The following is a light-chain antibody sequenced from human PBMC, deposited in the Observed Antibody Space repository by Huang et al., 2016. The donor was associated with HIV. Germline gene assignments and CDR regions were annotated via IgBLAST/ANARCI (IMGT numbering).Light chain of an antibody. CDR2: AAS. J-gene: IGKJ5*01. Sequence: IQLTQSPSSLSASVGDRVTITCRASHGIYSYLAWSQQQPGKAPKLLINAASTLQSGVPSRFSGSGSGTDFTLTISSLQPEDFATYYCQQLNSYPLSFGQGTRLEIK. CDR3: QQLNSYPLS. CDR1: HGIYSY. V-gene: IGKV1-9*01.